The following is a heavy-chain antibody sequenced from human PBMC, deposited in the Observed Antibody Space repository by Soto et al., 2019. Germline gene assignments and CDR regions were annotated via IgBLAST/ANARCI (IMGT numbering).Heavy chain of an antibody. J-gene: IGHJ6*02. CDR1: GGPFSGYF. D-gene: IGHD3-22*01. CDR3: ARETRNYLHRSGYLDV. CDR2: VSRSGTT. Sequence: SETLSLTCAVYGGPFSGYFWSWIRQPPGKGLEWIGEVSRSGTTHYNPSLKSRVAISIDTSRNQFFLKVTSVTAADTAVYYCARETRNYLHRSGYLDVWGQGITVTVSS. V-gene: IGHV4-34*01.